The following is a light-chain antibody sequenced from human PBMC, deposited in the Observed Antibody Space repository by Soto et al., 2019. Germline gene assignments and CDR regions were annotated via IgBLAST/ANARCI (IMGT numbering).Light chain of an antibody. CDR3: QQYNTWPRT. V-gene: IGKV3-15*01. CDR2: DAS. J-gene: IGKJ1*01. Sequence: ELVMTQSPDTLSLSPGERATLSCRASQSVSSSYLAWYQQKPGQPPRLLIYDASTRATGIPARFSGSGSGTEFTLTISSLQSEDFAVYYCQQYNTWPRTFGQGTKVDI. CDR1: QSVSSSY.